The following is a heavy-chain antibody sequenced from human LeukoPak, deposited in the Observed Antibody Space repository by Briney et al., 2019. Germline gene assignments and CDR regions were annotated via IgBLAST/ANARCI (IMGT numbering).Heavy chain of an antibody. J-gene: IGHJ6*02. CDR2: IIPIFGTA. D-gene: IGHD5-18*01. CDR3: ATRATAMARVYYYYGMDV. V-gene: IGHV1-69*13. Sequence: VASVKVSCKASGGTFSSYAISWVRQAPGQGLEWMGGIIPIFGTANYAQRFQGRVTITADESTSTAYVELSSLRSEDTAVYYCATRATAMARVYYYYGMDVWGQGTTVTVSS. CDR1: GGTFSSYA.